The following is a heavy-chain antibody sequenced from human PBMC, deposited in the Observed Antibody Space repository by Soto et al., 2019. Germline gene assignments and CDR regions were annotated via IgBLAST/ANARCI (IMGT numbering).Heavy chain of an antibody. CDR3: ARDKTSRYYDFWSGYYSYWFDP. V-gene: IGHV1-8*01. CDR1: GYTFTSYD. D-gene: IGHD3-3*01. J-gene: IGHJ5*02. CDR2: MNPYNGNT. Sequence: ASVKVSCKASGYTFTSYDINWVRQATGQGLEWMGWMNPYNGNTGYAQKLQGRVTMTRDTSTSTAYMELRSLRSDDTAVYYCARDKTSRYYDFWSGYYSYWFDPWGQGTLVTVSS.